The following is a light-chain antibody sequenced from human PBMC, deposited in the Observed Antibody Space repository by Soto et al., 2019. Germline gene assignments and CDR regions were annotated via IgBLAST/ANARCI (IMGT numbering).Light chain of an antibody. CDR1: SGHKNYI. CDR3: QTWGTGIHVV. CDR2: LNSDCSH. Sequence: QLVLTQSPSASASLGASVKLTCTLSSGHKNYIIAWHQQQPEKGPRFLMKLNSDCSHRRGGGVPDRFTGACSGTERYLTIPSLQSEYGAVYYCQTWGTGIHVVFGGGTKLTVL. V-gene: IGLV4-69*01. J-gene: IGLJ2*01.